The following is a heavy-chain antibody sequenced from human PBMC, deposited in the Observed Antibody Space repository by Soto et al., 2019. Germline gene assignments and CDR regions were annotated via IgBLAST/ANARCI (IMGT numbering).Heavy chain of an antibody. J-gene: IGHJ4*02. CDR3: ARRGSDYSYFDY. CDR2: IGGSDGRT. CDR1: GFTFTNYA. D-gene: IGHD3-16*01. Sequence: EVQLLESGGGLVQPGGSLRLSCAASGFTFTNYAMRWVRQAPGKGLEWISTIGGSDGRTYYADSVKGRFTISKDNSKNTLYVQMNNLRAEDTAIYYCARRGSDYSYFDYWGQGTLVTVSS. V-gene: IGHV3-23*01.